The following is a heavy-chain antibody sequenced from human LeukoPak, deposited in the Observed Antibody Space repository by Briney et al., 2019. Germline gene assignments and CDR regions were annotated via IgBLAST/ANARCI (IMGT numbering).Heavy chain of an antibody. CDR3: VRDSFKIVVVPAPDV. V-gene: IGHV3-74*01. D-gene: IGHD2-2*01. CDR1: GFSFSSYW. J-gene: IGHJ6*02. CDR2: INSDGSST. Sequence: GGSLRLSCAASGFSFSSYWIHWVRQAPGKGLVWVSRINSDGSSTSYADSVKGRFTISRDKAKNTVYLQMNSLRAEDTAVYYCVRDSFKIVVVPAPDVWGQGTTVTVSS.